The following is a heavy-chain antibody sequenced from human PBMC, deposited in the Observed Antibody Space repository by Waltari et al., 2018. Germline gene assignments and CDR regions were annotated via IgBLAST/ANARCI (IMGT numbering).Heavy chain of an antibody. CDR2: IYYSGST. CDR1: GGSISGYY. J-gene: IGHJ4*02. V-gene: IGHV4-59*01. CDR3: ARAGSGYYDTSGEIDY. D-gene: IGHD3-22*01. Sequence: QVQLQESGPGLVKPSETLSLPCTVSGGSISGYYWSWIRQPPGKGLEWIGYIYYSGSTNYNPSLKSRVTISVDTSKNQFSLKLSSVTAADTAFYYCARAGSGYYDTSGEIDYWGQGNLVTVSS.